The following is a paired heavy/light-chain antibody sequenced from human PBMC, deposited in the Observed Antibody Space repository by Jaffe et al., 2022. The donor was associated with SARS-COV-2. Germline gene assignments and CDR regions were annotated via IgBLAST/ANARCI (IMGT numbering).Heavy chain of an antibody. CDR3: ARDRQDIVVVPAANHYYYYGMDV. D-gene: IGHD2-2*01. J-gene: IGHJ6*02. V-gene: IGHV3-33*01. CDR1: GFTFSSYG. Sequence: QVQLVESGGGVVQPGRSLRLSCAASGFTFSSYGMHWVRQAPGKGLEWVAVIWYDGSNKYYADSVKGRFTISRDNSKNTLYLQMNSLRAEDTAVYYCARDRQDIVVVPAANHYYYYGMDVWGQGTTVTVSS. CDR2: IWYDGSNK.
Light chain of an antibody. CDR2: GNS. J-gene: IGLJ2*01. V-gene: IGLV1-40*01. CDR1: SSNIGAGYD. CDR3: QSYDSSLSVL. Sequence: QSVLTQPPSVSGAPGQRVTISCTGSSSNIGAGYDVHWYQQLPGTAPKLLIYGNSNRPSGVPDRFSGSKSGTSASLAITGLQAEDEADYYCQSYDSSLSVLFGGGTKLTVL.